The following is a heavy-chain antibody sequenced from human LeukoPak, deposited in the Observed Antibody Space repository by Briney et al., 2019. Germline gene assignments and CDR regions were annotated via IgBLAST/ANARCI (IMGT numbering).Heavy chain of an antibody. CDR1: GYTFTSYG. CDR2: ISAYNGNT. J-gene: IGHJ5*02. V-gene: IGHV1-18*01. D-gene: IGHD3-3*01. CDR3: AKTPSITIFGVVTWYNWFDP. Sequence: ASVKVSCKASGYTFTSYGISWVRQAPGQGLEWMGWISAYNGNTNYAQKLQGRVTMTTDTSTSTAYMELRSLRSDDTAVYYCAKTPSITIFGVVTWYNWFDPWGQGTLVTVSS.